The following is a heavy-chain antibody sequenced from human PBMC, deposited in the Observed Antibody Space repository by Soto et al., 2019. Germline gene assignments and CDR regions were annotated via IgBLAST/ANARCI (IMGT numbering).Heavy chain of an antibody. D-gene: IGHD3-16*01. CDR3: ARAHFPAPYNYVTGYYYYYGMGV. CDR1: GYTFTSYD. Sequence: ASVKVSCKASGYTFTSYDINWVRQATGQGLEWMGWMNPNSGNTGYAQKFQGRVTMTRNTSISTAYMELSSLRSEDTAVYYCARAHFPAPYNYVTGYYYYYGMGVWGQGTTVTAP. V-gene: IGHV1-8*01. J-gene: IGHJ6*02. CDR2: MNPNSGNT.